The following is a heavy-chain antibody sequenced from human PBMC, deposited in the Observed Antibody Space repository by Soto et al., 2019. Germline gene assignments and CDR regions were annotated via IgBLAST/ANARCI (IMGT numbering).Heavy chain of an antibody. CDR2: ISGSGGST. J-gene: IGHJ4*02. CDR1: GFTFSSYA. CDR3: AKENGYSSSWFEFDY. Sequence: EVQLLESGGGLVQPGGSLRLSCAASGFTFSSYAMSWVRQAPGKGLEWVSAISGSGGSTYYADSVKGRFTISRDNSKNPQYLKMNSLRAEDTALYYCAKENGYSSSWFEFDYWGQGTLVTVSS. V-gene: IGHV3-23*01. D-gene: IGHD6-13*01.